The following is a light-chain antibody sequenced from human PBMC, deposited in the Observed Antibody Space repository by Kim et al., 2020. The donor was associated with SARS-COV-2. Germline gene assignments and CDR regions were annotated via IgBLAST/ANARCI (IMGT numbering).Light chain of an antibody. CDR1: QSMSNSE. V-gene: IGKV3-20*01. CDR3: QQYGSS. CDR2: GVS. J-gene: IGKJ2*01. Sequence: TLALSPGERATISCRASQSMSNSELTWYQQKPGQAPRLLIYGVSSGATGIPDRFSGSGSGTDFTLTISRLEPEDFAVYYCQQYGSSFGQGTKLEI.